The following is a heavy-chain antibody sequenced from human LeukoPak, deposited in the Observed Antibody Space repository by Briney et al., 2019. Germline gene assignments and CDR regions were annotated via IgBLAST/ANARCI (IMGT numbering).Heavy chain of an antibody. D-gene: IGHD2-21*01. CDR3: ARSGMWLYYYYYGMDV. V-gene: IGHV3-7*03. J-gene: IGHJ6*02. Sequence: GGSLRLSCVASGFTFSSYWMSWVRQAPGKGLEWVANIKQDGSEKYYVDSVKGRFTISRDNAKNSLYLQMNSLRAEDTAVYYCARSGMWLYYYYYGMDVWGQGTTVTVSS. CDR2: IKQDGSEK. CDR1: GFTFSSYW.